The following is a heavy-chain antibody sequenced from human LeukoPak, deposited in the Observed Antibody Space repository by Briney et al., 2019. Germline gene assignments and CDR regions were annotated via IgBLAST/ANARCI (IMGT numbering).Heavy chain of an antibody. CDR3: ATATIRNYYYGMDV. V-gene: IGHV1-24*01. J-gene: IGHJ6*02. CDR2: FDPEDGET. CDR1: GYALTELS. Sequence: ASVKVSCKVSGYALTELSMHWARQAPGKGLEWMGGFDPEDGETIYAQKFQGRVTMTEDTSTDTAYMELSSLRSEDTAVYYCATATIRNYYYGMDVWGQGTTVTVSS. D-gene: IGHD5-12*01.